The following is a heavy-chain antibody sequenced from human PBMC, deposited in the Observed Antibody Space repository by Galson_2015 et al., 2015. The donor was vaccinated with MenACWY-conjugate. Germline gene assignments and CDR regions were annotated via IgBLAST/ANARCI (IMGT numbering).Heavy chain of an antibody. CDR3: TRVSFYYGLYFDF. CDR2: DSTCNGDT. D-gene: IGHD3-10*01. J-gene: IGHJ4*02. CDR1: GYTFTHCA. Sequence: SVKVSCKASGYTFTHCAITWVRQAPGQGLEWMGWDSTCNGDTKCAQKFQGRVAMTTDTSTSTGYMELKSLRSDDTTAYYCTRVSFYYGLYFDFWGQGTLVPVSS. V-gene: IGHV1-18*04.